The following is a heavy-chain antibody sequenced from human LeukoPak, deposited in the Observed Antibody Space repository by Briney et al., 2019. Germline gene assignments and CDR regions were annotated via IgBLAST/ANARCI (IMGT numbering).Heavy chain of an antibody. CDR3: ATHSIQLWASVHHGMDV. V-gene: IGHV1-24*01. CDR2: FDPEDGET. CDR1: GYTLTELS. J-gene: IGHJ6*02. D-gene: IGHD5-18*01. Sequence: ASVKVSCKVSGYTLTELSMHWVRQAPGKGLEWMGGFDPEDGETIYTQKFQGRVTVTEDTSTDTAYMELSSLRSEDTAVYYCATHSIQLWASVHHGMDVWGQGTTVTVS.